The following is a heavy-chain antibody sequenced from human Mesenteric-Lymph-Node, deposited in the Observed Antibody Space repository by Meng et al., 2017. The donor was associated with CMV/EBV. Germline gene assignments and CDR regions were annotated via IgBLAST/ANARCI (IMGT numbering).Heavy chain of an antibody. CDR1: GFTVSSNY. Sequence: GESLKISCAASGFTVSSNYMTWVRQAPGKGLEWVSVIYSGGGTHYTDSVKGRFTISRDNSKNMMYLQMNSLRAEDTAMYYCAKTATVATWSPFDYWGRGTLVTVSS. V-gene: IGHV3-53*01. D-gene: IGHD4-17*01. CDR2: IYSGGGT. J-gene: IGHJ4*02. CDR3: AKTATVATWSPFDY.